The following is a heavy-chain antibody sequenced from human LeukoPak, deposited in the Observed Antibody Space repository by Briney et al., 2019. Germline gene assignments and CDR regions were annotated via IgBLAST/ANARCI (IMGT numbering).Heavy chain of an antibody. CDR2: IKSKTDGGTT. J-gene: IGHJ4*02. CDR1: GFTFSNAW. V-gene: IGHV3-15*01. D-gene: IGHD3-10*01. Sequence: GGSHRLSCAASGFTFSNAWMSWVRQAPGKGLEWVGRIKSKTDGGTTDYAAPVKGRFTISRDDSESIAYLQMNSLKTEDTAVYYCTRDLSHYYGSGSYPSYWGQGTLVTVSS. CDR3: TRDLSHYYGSGSYPSY.